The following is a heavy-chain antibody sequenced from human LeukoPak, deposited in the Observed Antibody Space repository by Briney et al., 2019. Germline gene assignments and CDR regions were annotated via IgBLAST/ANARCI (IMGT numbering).Heavy chain of an antibody. V-gene: IGHV3-48*02. J-gene: IGHJ4*02. CDR1: GFTITSYS. CDR2: IRSSGDII. Sequence: GGSLRLSCAASGFTITSYSMNWVRQAPGKGLEWVSYIRSSGDIIHYADSVKGRFTISRDIAKNSVYLQMNRLRDEDTAVYYCVRDPDALDYWGQGTLVTVSS. CDR3: VRDPDALDY.